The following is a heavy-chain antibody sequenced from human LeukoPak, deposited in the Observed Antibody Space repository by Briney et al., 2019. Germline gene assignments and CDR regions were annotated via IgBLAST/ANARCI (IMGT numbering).Heavy chain of an antibody. CDR1: GGSISSYY. V-gene: IGHV4-59*01. Sequence: SETLSLTCTVSGGSISSYYWSWIRQPPGKGLEWIGYIYYSGSTNYNPSLKSRVTISVDTSKNQFSLKLSSVTAADTAVYYCARSRYDYSDSYYFDYWGQGTLVTVSS. CDR3: ARSRYDYSDSYYFDY. CDR2: IYYSGST. D-gene: IGHD4-11*01. J-gene: IGHJ4*02.